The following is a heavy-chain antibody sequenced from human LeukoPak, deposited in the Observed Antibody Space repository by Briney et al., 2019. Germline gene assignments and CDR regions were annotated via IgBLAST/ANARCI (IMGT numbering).Heavy chain of an antibody. Sequence: GRSLRLSCAASGFTFRSYGMRWVRQAPGKGLEWVAVISYDGSNKYYADSVKGRFTISRDNSKNTLYLQMNSLRAEDTAVYYCTTMIVVVIPPEGMDVWGQGTTVTASS. V-gene: IGHV3-30*03. CDR2: ISYDGSNK. J-gene: IGHJ6*02. CDR3: TTMIVVVIPPEGMDV. CDR1: GFTFRSYG. D-gene: IGHD3-22*01.